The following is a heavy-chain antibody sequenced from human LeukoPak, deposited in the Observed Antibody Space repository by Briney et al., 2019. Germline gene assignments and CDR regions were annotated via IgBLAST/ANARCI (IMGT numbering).Heavy chain of an antibody. D-gene: IGHD2-2*01. CDR3: ARHPSGRGYCSSTSCYGGRLWVRYFQH. CDR1: GFTLSSYW. J-gene: IGHJ1*01. V-gene: IGHV3-7*03. CDR2: IKQDGSEK. Sequence: GGSLRLSCAASGFTLSSYWMSWVRQAPGKGLEWVANIKQDGSEKYYVDSVKGRFTISRDNAKNSLYLQMNSLRAEDTAVYYCARHPSGRGYCSSTSCYGGRLWVRYFQHWGQGTLVTVSS.